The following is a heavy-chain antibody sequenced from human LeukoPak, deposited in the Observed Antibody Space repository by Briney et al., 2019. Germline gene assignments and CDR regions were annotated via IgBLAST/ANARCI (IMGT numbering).Heavy chain of an antibody. D-gene: IGHD6-13*01. CDR3: ASSAAGTAFDI. V-gene: IGHV1-69*05. CDR2: IIPIFGTA. CDR1: GGTFSSYA. J-gene: IGHJ3*02. Sequence: WASVKVSCKASGGTFSSYAISWVRQAPGQGLEWMGGIIPIFGTANYAQKFQGRVTITTDESTSTAYMELSSLRSEDTAVYYCASSAAGTAFDIWGQGTMVTVSS.